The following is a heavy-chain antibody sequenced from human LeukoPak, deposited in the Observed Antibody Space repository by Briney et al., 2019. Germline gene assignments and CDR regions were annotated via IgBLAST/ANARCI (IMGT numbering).Heavy chain of an antibody. V-gene: IGHV1-69*13. CDR1: GGTFSSYA. J-gene: IGHJ3*02. D-gene: IGHD6-6*01. CDR3: ASTYSSSWPHAFDI. Sequence: GASVKVSCKASGGTFSSYAISWVRQAPGQGLEWMGGIIPIFGTANYAQKFQGRVTITADESTGTAYMELSSLRSEDTAVYYCASTYSSSWPHAFDIWGQGTMVTVSS. CDR2: IIPIFGTA.